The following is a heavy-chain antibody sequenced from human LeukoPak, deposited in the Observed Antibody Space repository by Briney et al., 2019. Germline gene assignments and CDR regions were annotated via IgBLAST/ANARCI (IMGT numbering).Heavy chain of an antibody. J-gene: IGHJ6*02. V-gene: IGHV3-23*01. CDR2: ISGSGGST. CDR3: AKDGTSIAAASTGVYQNYYYYGMDV. Sequence: GGSLRLSCAASGFTFSSYAMSWVRQAPGKGLEWVSAISGSGGSTYYADSVKGRFTISRDNSKNTLYLQMNSLRAEDTAVYYCAKDGTSIAAASTGVYQNYYYYGMDVWGQGTTVTVSS. CDR1: GFTFSSYA. D-gene: IGHD6-13*01.